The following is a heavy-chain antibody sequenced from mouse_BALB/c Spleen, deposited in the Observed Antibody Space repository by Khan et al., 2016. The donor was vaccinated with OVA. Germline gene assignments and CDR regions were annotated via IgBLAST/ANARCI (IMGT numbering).Heavy chain of an antibody. Sequence: QVQLQQPGAELVRPGTSVKLSCKASGYSFTSYWMNWVKQRPGQGLEWIGIIHPSDSETKLNQKFKDKATLTVDKSSSTAYMQRRSPKSEDSAVYYCARGTTTSYWYFDVWGAGITVTVSS. CDR2: IHPSDSET. D-gene: IGHD1-1*01. V-gene: IGHV1-61*01. CDR3: ARGTTTSYWYFDV. CDR1: GYSFTSYW. J-gene: IGHJ1*01.